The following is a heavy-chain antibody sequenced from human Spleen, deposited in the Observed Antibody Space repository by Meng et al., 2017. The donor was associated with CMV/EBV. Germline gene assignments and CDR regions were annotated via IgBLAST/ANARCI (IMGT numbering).Heavy chain of an antibody. CDR2: IIPIFGTA. V-gene: IGHV1-69*05. D-gene: IGHD6-13*01. CDR1: GDTFSRFT. Sequence: SVKVSCKASGDTFSRFTINWVRQAPGQGLEWMGGIIPIFGTANYAQKFQGRVTITTDESTSTAYMELSSLRSEDTAVYYCARGKGHAVAAAGFDYWGQGTLVTVSS. CDR3: ARGKGHAVAAAGFDY. J-gene: IGHJ4*02.